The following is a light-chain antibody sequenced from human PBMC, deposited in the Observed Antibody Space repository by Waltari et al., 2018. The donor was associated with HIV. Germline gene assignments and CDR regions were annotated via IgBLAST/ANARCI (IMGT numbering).Light chain of an antibody. CDR1: QSILNSNGFNY. V-gene: IGKV2-28*01. CDR3: MQALQTPLIT. Sequence: DIVMTQSPLSLPVTTGEPASISCRSSQSILNSNGFNYLDWYLQKPGQSPQLLIYLGSNRASGVPDRFSGSGSGTDFTLKVSRVEAEDVGVYYCMQALQTPLITFGQGTRLEIK. J-gene: IGKJ5*01. CDR2: LGS.